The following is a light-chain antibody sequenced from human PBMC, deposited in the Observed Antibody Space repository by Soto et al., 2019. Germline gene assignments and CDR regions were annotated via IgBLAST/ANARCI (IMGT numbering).Light chain of an antibody. CDR1: SSNIGAGYD. Sequence: QSVLTQPPSVSGAPGQRVTISCTGSSSNIGAGYDVHWYQLLPGTAPKLLIYGNSNRPSGVPDRFSGSKSGTSASLAITGLQAEDEADYYCQSYDSRLSWVFGGGTQLTVL. CDR2: GNS. CDR3: QSYDSRLSWV. J-gene: IGLJ3*02. V-gene: IGLV1-40*01.